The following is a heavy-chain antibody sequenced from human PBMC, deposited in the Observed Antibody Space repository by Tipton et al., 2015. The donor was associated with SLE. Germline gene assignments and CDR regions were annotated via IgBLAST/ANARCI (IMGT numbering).Heavy chain of an antibody. Sequence: SLRLSCAASGFTFSSQAMSWVRQAPGKGLEWVAFIRYDGSNKYYADSGKGRFTISRDNSKNTLYLQMNSLRAEDTAVYYCAKDRHYYDSSGRYYFDYWGQGTLVTVSP. V-gene: IGHV3-30*02. CDR1: GFTFSSQA. D-gene: IGHD3-22*01. CDR3: AKDRHYYDSSGRYYFDY. J-gene: IGHJ4*02. CDR2: IRYDGSNK.